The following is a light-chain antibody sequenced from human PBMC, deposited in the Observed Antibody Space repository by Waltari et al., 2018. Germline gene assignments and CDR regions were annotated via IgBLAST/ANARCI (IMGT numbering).Light chain of an antibody. CDR2: SDY. V-gene: IGLV1-44*01. CDR1: RSNIGDFS. CDR3: AAWDDSLSGVV. J-gene: IGLJ2*01. Sequence: QPVLTQSPSVSGTPGQRVTISCSGSRSNIGDFSVNWYQHLPGSAPRLLIYSDYQRPSGVPDRFSGSKSGTSASLVVSGLQSDDEADYYCAAWDDSLSGVVFGGGTKLTVL.